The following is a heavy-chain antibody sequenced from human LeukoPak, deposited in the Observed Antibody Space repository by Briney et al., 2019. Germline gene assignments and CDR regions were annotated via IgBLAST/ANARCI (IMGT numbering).Heavy chain of an antibody. D-gene: IGHD1-7*01. V-gene: IGHV4-39*01. CDR1: GGSISSSSYY. Sequence: PSETLSLTCTVSGGSISSSSYYWGWIRQPPGNGLEWIGSIYYSGSTYYNPSLKSRVTISVDTSKNQFSLKLSSVTAADTAVYYCARLPGELELRRGAFDIWGQGTMVTVSS. CDR2: IYYSGST. J-gene: IGHJ3*02. CDR3: ARLPGELELRRGAFDI.